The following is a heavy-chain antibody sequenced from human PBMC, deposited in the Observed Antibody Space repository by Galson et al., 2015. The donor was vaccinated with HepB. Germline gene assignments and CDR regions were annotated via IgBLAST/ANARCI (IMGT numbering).Heavy chain of an antibody. J-gene: IGHJ6*02. D-gene: IGHD2-15*01. Sequence: SLRLSYAASGFTFSSYSMNWVRQAPGKGLEWVSSISSSSSYIYYADSVKGRFTISRDNAKNSLYLQMNSLRAEDTAVYYCARVVVAATNPFYYYGMDVWGQGTTVTVSS. V-gene: IGHV3-21*01. CDR3: ARVVVAATNPFYYYGMDV. CDR1: GFTFSSYS. CDR2: ISSSSSYI.